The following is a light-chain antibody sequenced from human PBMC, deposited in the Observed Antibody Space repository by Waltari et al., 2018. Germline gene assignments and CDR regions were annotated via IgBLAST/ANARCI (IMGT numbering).Light chain of an antibody. V-gene: IGKV1-5*03. CDR1: QNVGTW. CDR2: MAS. J-gene: IGKJ2*01. Sequence: DIQMTQSPSTLPASLGDRVTISCRASQNVGTWLAWYQQKPGKAPKLLIYMASSLESGGPSRFSGSGSGTEFTLTISSLQPDDFATYSCQQYSSFSTFGQGTKV. CDR3: QQYSSFST.